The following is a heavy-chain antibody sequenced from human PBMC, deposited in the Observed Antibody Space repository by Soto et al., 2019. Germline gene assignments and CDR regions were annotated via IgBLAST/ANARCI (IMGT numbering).Heavy chain of an antibody. J-gene: IGHJ4*02. V-gene: IGHV3-33*01. CDR3: ARVLPTTVTCRGVGVGGLDY. Sequence: QVQLVESGGGVVQPGRSLRLSCAASGFTFSSYGMHWVRQAPGKGLEWVAVIWYDGSNKYYADSVKGRFTISRDNSKNTLYLEMNSLRAEETAVYYCARVLPTTVTCRGVGVGGLDYWGQGTLVTVSS. D-gene: IGHD4-17*01. CDR1: GFTFSSYG. CDR2: IWYDGSNK.